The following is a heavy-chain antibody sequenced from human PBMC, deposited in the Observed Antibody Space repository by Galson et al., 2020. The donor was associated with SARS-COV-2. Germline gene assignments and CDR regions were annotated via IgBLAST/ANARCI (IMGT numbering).Heavy chain of an antibody. V-gene: IGHV1-24*01. Sequence: ASVKVSCKVSGYTLTELSMHWVRQAPGKGLEWMGGFDPEDGETIYAQKFQGRVTMTEDTSTDTAYMELSSLRSEDTAVYYCATGPAIAAAATDWFDPWGQGTLVTVSS. D-gene: IGHD6-13*01. CDR1: GYTLTELS. CDR3: ATGPAIAAAATDWFDP. CDR2: FDPEDGET. J-gene: IGHJ5*02.